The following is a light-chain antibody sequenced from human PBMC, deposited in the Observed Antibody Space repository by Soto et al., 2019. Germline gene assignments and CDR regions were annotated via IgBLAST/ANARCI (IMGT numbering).Light chain of an antibody. CDR1: QSISTY. J-gene: IGKJ5*01. CDR3: QQSYMDTIT. V-gene: IGKV1-39*01. Sequence: LSASVGNRVTITFRASQSISTYLTWYQKKPGKAPNLLIYDASRLQSGVPSRFSGSGGGTDFTLSISSVQPEDFATYFCQQSYMDTITFGQGTRLEIK. CDR2: DAS.